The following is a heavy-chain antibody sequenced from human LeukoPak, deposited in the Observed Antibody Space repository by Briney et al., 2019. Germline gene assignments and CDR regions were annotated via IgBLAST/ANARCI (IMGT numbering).Heavy chain of an antibody. D-gene: IGHD6-19*01. CDR1: GFTFSNYW. CDR2: IDNDGTFT. V-gene: IGHV3-74*01. Sequence: GGSLRLSCSASGFTFSNYWMHWARQAPGKGLVWVTRIDNDGTFTNYADSVKGRFTISRDNAKNTLYLQMNGLRVEDTAVYYCIRGSNAWNGMDVWGQGTTVTVCS. CDR3: IRGSNAWNGMDV. J-gene: IGHJ6*02.